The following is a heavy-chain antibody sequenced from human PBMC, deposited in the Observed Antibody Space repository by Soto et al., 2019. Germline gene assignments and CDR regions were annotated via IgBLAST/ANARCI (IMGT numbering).Heavy chain of an antibody. CDR1: GFTLSTYG. CDR2: LRSGGTT. V-gene: IGHV3-23*01. CDR3: ARSHMGFS. J-gene: IGHJ3*01. Sequence: HGGSLRLCCAASGFTLSTYGMSWVRQAPGKGLEWVSALRSGGTTYYADSVRGRFTISSDNSKNTLYLQMNSLRAEDTAIYYCARSHMGFSWGQGTMVT.